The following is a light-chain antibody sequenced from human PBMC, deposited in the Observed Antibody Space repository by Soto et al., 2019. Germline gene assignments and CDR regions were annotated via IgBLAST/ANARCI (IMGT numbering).Light chain of an antibody. Sequence: EIVLTQSPGTLSLSPGERATLSCRASQSVSSSYLAWYQQKLGQAPSLLIYGASRRATGIPDRFSGSGSGTDFTLTISRLEPEDFAVYYCQQYGSSPSWTFGQGTKVDIK. V-gene: IGKV3-20*01. J-gene: IGKJ1*01. CDR2: GAS. CDR3: QQYGSSPSWT. CDR1: QSVSSSY.